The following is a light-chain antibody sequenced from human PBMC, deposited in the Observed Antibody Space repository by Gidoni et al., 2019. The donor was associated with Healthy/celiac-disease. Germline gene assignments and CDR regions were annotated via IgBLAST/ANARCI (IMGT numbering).Light chain of an antibody. CDR2: AAT. CDR1: QSISSY. V-gene: IGKV1-39*01. CDR3: QQSYSTPPT. J-gene: IGKJ1*01. Sequence: DITMTQSPSSLSSSVGDRATITCRASQSISSYLNWYQQKPEKAPQLLIYAATSLQSGVPSRFSGSGSGTDFTLTISSLQPEDFATYYCQQSYSTPPTFGQGTKVEIK.